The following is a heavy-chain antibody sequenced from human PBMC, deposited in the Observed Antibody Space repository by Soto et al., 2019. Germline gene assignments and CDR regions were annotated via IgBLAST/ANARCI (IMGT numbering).Heavy chain of an antibody. CDR3: ARRLLVYYSGGSCFSRAFDY. J-gene: IGHJ4*02. D-gene: IGHD2-15*01. CDR2: TYYRSKWYN. V-gene: IGHV6-1*01. Sequence: SPAVSLTCAISVESVSSNSASWNWIRQSPSRGLEWLGRTYYRSKWYNDYAVSVKSRITINPDTSKNQFSLKLSSVTAADTAVYYCARRLLVYYSGGSCFSRAFDYRGQRTLVTVSP. CDR1: VESVSSNSAS.